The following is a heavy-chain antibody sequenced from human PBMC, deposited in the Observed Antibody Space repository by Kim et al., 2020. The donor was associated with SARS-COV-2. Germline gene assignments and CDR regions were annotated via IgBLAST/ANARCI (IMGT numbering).Heavy chain of an antibody. V-gene: IGHV1-2*02. CDR1: GYTFTDYY. CDR2: IHADSGGT. Sequence: ASVKVSCKASGYTFTDYYMHWARQAPGQGLESMGWIHADSGGTKYAPKFQGRVSMTRDTSISTAYMELSNLRSDDTAVYYCARGLLAAAPEWGQGTLVTVSS. D-gene: IGHD6-13*01. J-gene: IGHJ4*02. CDR3: ARGLLAAAPE.